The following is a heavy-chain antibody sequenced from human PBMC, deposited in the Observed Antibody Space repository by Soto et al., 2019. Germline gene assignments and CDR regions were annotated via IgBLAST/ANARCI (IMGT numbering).Heavy chain of an antibody. CDR2: IGTRSDI. V-gene: IGHV3-21*01. J-gene: IGHJ6*02. Sequence: GGSLRLSCAASGFTFSTYSMHWVRQAPGKGLEWVSSIGTRSDIYYADSVKGRFTISRDNAKNSLSLQVNSLRAEDTGVYYCAREETAWPLAYGLDVWGQGTTVTVSS. D-gene: IGHD2-21*02. CDR3: AREETAWPLAYGLDV. CDR1: GFTFSTYS.